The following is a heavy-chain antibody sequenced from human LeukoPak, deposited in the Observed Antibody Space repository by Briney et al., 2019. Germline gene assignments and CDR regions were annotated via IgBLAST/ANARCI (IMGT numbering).Heavy chain of an antibody. J-gene: IGHJ4*02. CDR2: IYTSGST. Sequence: SETLSLTCTVSGGSISSYYWSWIRQTAGKGLEWIGRIYTSGSTSYNPSLKSRVAMSVDTSKNRFSLKLNSVTAADTAIYYCARKPIFASGRHWYYFDNWGQGTLVTVSS. V-gene: IGHV4-4*07. CDR1: GGSISSYY. D-gene: IGHD3-10*01. CDR3: ARKPIFASGRHWYYFDN.